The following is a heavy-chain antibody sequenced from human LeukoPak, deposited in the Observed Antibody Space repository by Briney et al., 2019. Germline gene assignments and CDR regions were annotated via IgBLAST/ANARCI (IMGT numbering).Heavy chain of an antibody. V-gene: IGHV4-59*01. CDR2: IYYSGST. Sequence: PSETLSLTCTVSGGSISSYYWSWIRQPPGKGLEWIGYIYYSGSTNYNPSLKSRVTISVDTSKNQFSLKLSSVTAADTAVYYCALRRNYYMDVWGKGTTVTVSS. CDR1: GGSISSYY. J-gene: IGHJ6*03. CDR3: ALRRNYYMDV. D-gene: IGHD4-17*01.